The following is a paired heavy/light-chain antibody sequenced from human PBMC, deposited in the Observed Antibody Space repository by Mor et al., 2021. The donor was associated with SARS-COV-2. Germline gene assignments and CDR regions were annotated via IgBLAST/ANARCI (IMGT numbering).Heavy chain of an antibody. CDR1: GGSISGYY. CDR3: ARAKVGPTELTFDI. J-gene: IGHJ3*02. V-gene: IGHV4-59*01. CDR2: VYYSGST. Sequence: QVLLQESGPGLVKPSETLSLACTVSGGSISGYYWTWIRQPPEKGLEWIGYVYYSGSTNYNPSLKSRVTISLDTSKSHFSLRLSSVTAADTAVYYCARAKVGPTELTFDIWGQGTMVTVSS. D-gene: IGHD1-26*01.
Light chain of an antibody. J-gene: IGKJ1*01. CDR3: QESYSTPPA. V-gene: IGKV1-39*01. CDR2: AAS. Sequence: DIQMTQSPSSLSASVGDRVTITCRASQNIRKYLNWYQQKAGKAPKLLIYAASSLQSGVPSRFSGSGSGTDFTLTISSLQPEDFATYYCQESYSTPPAFGQGTKVEIK. CDR1: QNIRKY.